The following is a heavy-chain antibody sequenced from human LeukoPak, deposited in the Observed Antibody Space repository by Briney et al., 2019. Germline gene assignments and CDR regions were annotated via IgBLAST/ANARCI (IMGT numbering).Heavy chain of an antibody. CDR3: ARDPNVGGNFDY. CDR2: IIPIFGIA. V-gene: IGHV1-69*04. CDR1: GGTFSSYA. J-gene: IGHJ4*02. Sequence: GASVKVSCKASGGTFSSYAISWVRQAPGQGLEWVGRIIPIFGIANYAQKFQGRVTITADKSTSTAYMELSSLRSEDTAVYYCARDPNVGGNFDYWGQGTLVTVSS. D-gene: IGHD2-15*01.